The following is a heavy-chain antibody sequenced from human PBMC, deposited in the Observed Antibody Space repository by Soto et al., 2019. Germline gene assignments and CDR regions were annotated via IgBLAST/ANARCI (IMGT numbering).Heavy chain of an antibody. D-gene: IGHD6-19*01. CDR3: ARGGAPVAVAGTFYYGMDV. CDR2: ISYDGSNK. V-gene: IGHV3-30-3*01. CDR1: GFTFSSYA. J-gene: IGHJ6*02. Sequence: GGSLRLSCAASGFTFSSYAIHWVRQAPGKGLEWVAVISYDGSNKYYADSVKGRFTISRDNSKNTLYLQMNSLRAEDTAVYYCARGGAPVAVAGTFYYGMDVWGQGTTVTVS.